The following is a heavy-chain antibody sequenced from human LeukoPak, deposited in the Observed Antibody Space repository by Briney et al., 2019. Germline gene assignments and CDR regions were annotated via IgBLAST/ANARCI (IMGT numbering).Heavy chain of an antibody. V-gene: IGHV5-51*01. CDR3: ARQTSSSSRVDY. Sequence: GESLKISCKGSGYIFTNYWIGWVRQMPGKSLEWMGTIYPGDSDTTYSPSFQGQVTISADKSISTAYLQWSSLKASDTATYYCARQTSSSSRVDYWGQGTLVTVSS. CDR2: IYPGDSDT. J-gene: IGHJ4*02. D-gene: IGHD6-6*01. CDR1: GYIFTNYW.